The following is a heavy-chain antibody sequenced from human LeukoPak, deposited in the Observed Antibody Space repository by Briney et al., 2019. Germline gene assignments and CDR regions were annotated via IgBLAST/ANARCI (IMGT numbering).Heavy chain of an antibody. Sequence: GASVKVSCKASGGTFSSYAISWVRQAPGQGLGWMGGIIPIFGTANYAQKFQGRVTITADESTSTAYMELSSLRSEDTAVYYCARIRDGYNPSGIDYFDYWGQGTLVTVSS. D-gene: IGHD5-24*01. CDR3: ARIRDGYNPSGIDYFDY. CDR2: IIPIFGTA. J-gene: IGHJ4*02. V-gene: IGHV1-69*01. CDR1: GGTFSSYA.